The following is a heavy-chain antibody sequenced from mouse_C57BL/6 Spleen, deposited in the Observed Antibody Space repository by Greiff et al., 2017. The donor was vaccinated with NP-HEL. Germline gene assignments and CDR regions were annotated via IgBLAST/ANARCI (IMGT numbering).Heavy chain of an antibody. CDR1: GFSLTSYG. V-gene: IGHV2-2*01. D-gene: IGHD2-4*01. CDR2: IWSGGST. CDR3: ARKGGLRRNYYAMDY. J-gene: IGHJ4*01. Sequence: VQGVESGPGLVQPSQSLSIPCTVSGFSLTSYGVHWVRQSPGKGLEWLGVIWSGGSTDYNAAFISRLSISKDNSKSQVFFKMNSLQADDTAIYYCARKGGLRRNYYAMDYWGQGTSVTVSS.